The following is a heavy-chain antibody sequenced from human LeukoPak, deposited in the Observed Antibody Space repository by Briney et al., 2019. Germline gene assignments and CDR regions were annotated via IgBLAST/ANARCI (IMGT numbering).Heavy chain of an antibody. CDR1: GFTFSDYW. Sequence: GGSLRLSCAASGFTFSDYWMHWVRQAPGKGLVWVSRINSDGSSTSYADSVKGRFTISRDNAKSTLYLQMNSLRAEDTAVYYCARAGNYDSSGYYYGGGFHFDYWGQGTLVTVSS. D-gene: IGHD3-22*01. V-gene: IGHV3-74*01. CDR2: INSDGSST. J-gene: IGHJ4*02. CDR3: ARAGNYDSSGYYYGGGFHFDY.